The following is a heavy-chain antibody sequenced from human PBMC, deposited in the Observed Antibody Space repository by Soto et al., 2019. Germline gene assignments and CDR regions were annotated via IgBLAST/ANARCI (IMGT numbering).Heavy chain of an antibody. CDR1: GYTLATYD. CDR3: ARTAPLHSTYYYYYYMDV. V-gene: IGHV1-8*01. CDR2: MNPKSGNT. Sequence: ASVKVSCKASGYTLATYDINWVRQATGQGLEWMGWMNPKSGNTYSAQKFQGRVTMTRDTSISTAYMELSRLRSEDTAVYYCARTAPLHSTYYYYYYMDVWGKGTTVTVSS. J-gene: IGHJ6*03.